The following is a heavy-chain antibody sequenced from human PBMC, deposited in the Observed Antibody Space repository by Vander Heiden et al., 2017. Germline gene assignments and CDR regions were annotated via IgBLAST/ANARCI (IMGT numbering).Heavy chain of an antibody. J-gene: IGHJ4*02. D-gene: IGHD3-22*01. V-gene: IGHV1-69*01. CDR2: IIPIVGTA. CDR3: ARGLSYYDSSGYRY. CDR1: GGTFSRYA. Sequence: VQLVQSGAEVKKPGSSVTVSCKASGGTFSRYAISWVRPAPGQGLEWMGGIIPIVGTANYGQKFQGRVTITADESTSTAYMELGSLRSEDTAVYYCARGLSYYDSSGYRYWGQGTLVTVSS.